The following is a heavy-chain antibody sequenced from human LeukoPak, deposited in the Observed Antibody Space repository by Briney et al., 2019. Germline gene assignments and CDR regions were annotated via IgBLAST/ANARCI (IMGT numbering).Heavy chain of an antibody. CDR3: ARIAVVIRDRDVIAEFFQE. D-gene: IGHD3-3*01. V-gene: IGHV4-39*01. Sequence: SETLSLTCSVSGGSIRSKVHYWGWVRQPPGKGLEWIETIYYSGNTYYNPSLESRLTLSVDTSNNQFSLRLTSVTAADTAVYYCARIAVVIRDRDVIAEFFQEWGQGTPVVVSS. J-gene: IGHJ1*01. CDR2: IYYSGNT. CDR1: GGSIRSKVHY.